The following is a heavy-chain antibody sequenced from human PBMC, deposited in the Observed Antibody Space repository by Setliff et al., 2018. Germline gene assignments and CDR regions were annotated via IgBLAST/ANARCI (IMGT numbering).Heavy chain of an antibody. CDR1: GYIFTNYW. Sequence: GESLKISCKSSGYIFTNYWIGWVRQMPGEGLEWMGAIYPGDSDIRYSPSFQGQVTFSVDKSITTAYLQWSSLKASDTAMYYCASAGHSGSWFPFDAFHIWGQGTMVTVSS. J-gene: IGHJ3*02. CDR2: IYPGDSDI. V-gene: IGHV5-51*01. CDR3: ASAGHSGSWFPFDAFHI. D-gene: IGHD6-13*01.